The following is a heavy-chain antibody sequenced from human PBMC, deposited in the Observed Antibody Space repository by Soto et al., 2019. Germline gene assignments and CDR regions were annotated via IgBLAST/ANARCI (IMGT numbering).Heavy chain of an antibody. Sequence: SETLSLTCTVSGGSVSSVGYYWSWIRQHPGRGLEWIGYITYSGNTYYNPSLESRVTMSADTSKNQFSLKLSSVTAADTAVYFCVRGGSCTNGVCSVFDYWGQGTLVTVSS. CDR2: ITYSGNT. V-gene: IGHV4-31*03. CDR3: VRGGSCTNGVCSVFDY. J-gene: IGHJ4*02. CDR1: GGSVSSVGYY. D-gene: IGHD2-8*01.